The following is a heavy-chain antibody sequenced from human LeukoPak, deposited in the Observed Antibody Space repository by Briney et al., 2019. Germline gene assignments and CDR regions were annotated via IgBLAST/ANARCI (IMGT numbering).Heavy chain of an antibody. D-gene: IGHD1-26*01. CDR2: MNPNSGNT. CDR3: AQVRIVGATRAFDY. J-gene: IGHJ4*02. V-gene: IGHV1-8*01. Sequence: ASVKVSCKASGYTFTSYDINWVRQATGQGLEWMGRMNPNSGNTGYAQKFQGRVTITRNTSISTAYMELSSLRSEDTAVYYCAQVRIVGATRAFDYWGQGTLVTVSS. CDR1: GYTFTSYD.